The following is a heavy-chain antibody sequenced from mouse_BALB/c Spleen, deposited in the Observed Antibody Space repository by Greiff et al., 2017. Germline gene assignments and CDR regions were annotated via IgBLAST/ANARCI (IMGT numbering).Heavy chain of an antibody. V-gene: IGHV1-9*01. CDR3: ARSATDWRYFDY. CDR2: ILPGSGST. Sequence: QVQLKQSGAELMKPGASVKISCKATGYTFSSYWIEWVKQRPGHGLEWIGEILPGSGSTNYNEKFKGKATFTADTSSNTAYMQLSSLTSEDSAVYYCARSATDWRYFDYWGQGTTLTVSS. CDR1: GYTFSSYW. D-gene: IGHD1-1*01. J-gene: IGHJ2*01.